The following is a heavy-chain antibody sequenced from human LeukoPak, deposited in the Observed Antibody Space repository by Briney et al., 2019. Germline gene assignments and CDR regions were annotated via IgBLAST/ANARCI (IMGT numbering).Heavy chain of an antibody. CDR2: IYYSGST. CDR3: ARDHDSRGSFDY. Sequence: SETLSLTCTVSGGSISSYYWSWIRQLPGKGLEWIGYIYYSGSTNYNPSLKSRVTISVDTSKNQFSLKLSSVTAADTAVYYCARDHDSRGSFDYWGQGTLVTVSS. CDR1: GGSISSYY. J-gene: IGHJ4*02. D-gene: IGHD3-16*01. V-gene: IGHV4-59*01.